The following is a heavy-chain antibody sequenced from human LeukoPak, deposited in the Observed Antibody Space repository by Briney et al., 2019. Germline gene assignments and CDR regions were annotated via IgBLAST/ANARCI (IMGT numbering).Heavy chain of an antibody. CDR1: GFTFSSYA. D-gene: IGHD3-16*01. V-gene: IGHV3-23*01. CDR2: ISGSGGST. J-gene: IGHJ1*01. Sequence: GGSLRLSCAASGFTFSSYAMSWVRQAPGKGLEWVSAISGSGGSTYYADSVKGRFTISRDNSKNTLYLQLDSLRAEDTAMYYCAKDDDWGRFNHWGQGTLVTVSS. CDR3: AKDDDWGRFNH.